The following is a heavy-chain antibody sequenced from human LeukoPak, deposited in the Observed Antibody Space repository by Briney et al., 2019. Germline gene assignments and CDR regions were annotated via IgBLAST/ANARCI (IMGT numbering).Heavy chain of an antibody. CDR2: ISGSGGST. Sequence: GGSLRLSCAASGFTFSSYAMSWVRQAPGKGLEWVSAISGSGGSTYYADSVKGRFTISRDNSKNTLYLQMNSLRAEDTAVYYCAKDPLLRFLEWLLSYYFDYWGQGTLVTVSS. CDR1: GFTFSSYA. J-gene: IGHJ4*02. V-gene: IGHV3-23*01. D-gene: IGHD3-3*01. CDR3: AKDPLLRFLEWLLSYYFDY.